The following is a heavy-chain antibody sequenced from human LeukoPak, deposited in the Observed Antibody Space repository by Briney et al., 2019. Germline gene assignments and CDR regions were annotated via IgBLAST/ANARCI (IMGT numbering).Heavy chain of an antibody. CDR1: GFTFSSYA. CDR3: AKKTYYYDSSGPRYNWFDP. D-gene: IGHD3-22*01. Sequence: GGSLRLSCAASGFTFSSYAMSWVRQAPGKGLEWVSAISGSGGSTYYADSVKGRFTLSRDNSKNTLYLQMNSLRAEDTAVYYCAKKTYYYDSSGPRYNWFDPWGQGTLVTVSP. V-gene: IGHV3-23*01. CDR2: ISGSGGST. J-gene: IGHJ5*02.